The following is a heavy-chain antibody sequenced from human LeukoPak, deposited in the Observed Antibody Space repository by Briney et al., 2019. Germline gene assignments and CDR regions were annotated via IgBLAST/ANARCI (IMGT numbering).Heavy chain of an antibody. J-gene: IGHJ6*03. V-gene: IGHV1-69*05. CDR3: ARAEGTVTRYYYYYMDV. Sequence: SVKVSCKASGGTCSSYAISWVRQAPGQGLEWMGGIIPIFGTANYAQKFQGRVTITTDESTSTAYMELSSLRSEDTAVYYCARAEGTVTRYYYYYMDVWGKGTTVTVSS. D-gene: IGHD4-17*01. CDR1: GGTCSSYA. CDR2: IIPIFGTA.